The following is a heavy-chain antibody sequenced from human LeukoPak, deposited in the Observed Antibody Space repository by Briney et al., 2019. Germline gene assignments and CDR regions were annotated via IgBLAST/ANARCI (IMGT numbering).Heavy chain of an antibody. CDR3: ARCRVYYVSSGSPLAAFDI. D-gene: IGHD3-22*01. V-gene: IGHV4-59*08. CDR1: GGSIRSYY. CDR2: IYYSGST. Sequence: SETLSLTCTVSGGSIRSYYWSWIRQPPGKGLEWIGYIYYSGSTNYNPSLKSRVTISVDTSKNQFSLKLSSVTAADTAVYYWARCRVYYVSSGSPLAAFDIWGKGTMVTVSS. J-gene: IGHJ3*02.